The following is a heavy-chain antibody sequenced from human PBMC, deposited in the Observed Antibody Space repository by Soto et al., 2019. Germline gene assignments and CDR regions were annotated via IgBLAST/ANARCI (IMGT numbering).Heavy chain of an antibody. CDR1: GGSISSYY. V-gene: IGHV4-59*01. CDR3: ARVVVGATIRFDP. D-gene: IGHD1-26*01. J-gene: IGHJ5*02. Sequence: ETLSLTCTVSGGSISSYYWSWIRQPPGKGLEWIGYIYCSGSTNYNPSLKSRVTISVDTSKNQFSLKLSPVTAADTAVYYCARVVVGATIRFDPWGQGTLVTVSS. CDR2: IYCSGST.